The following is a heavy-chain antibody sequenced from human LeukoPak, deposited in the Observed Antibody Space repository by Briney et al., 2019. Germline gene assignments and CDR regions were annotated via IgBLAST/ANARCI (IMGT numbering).Heavy chain of an antibody. J-gene: IGHJ4*02. CDR2: IIPIFGTA. D-gene: IGHD7-27*01. Sequence: VASVKVSCKASGGTFSSYAISWVRQAPGQGLEWMGGIIPIFGTANYAQKFQGRVTITTDESTSTAYMELSSLRSEDTAVCYCARGGPIIGVILTAFDYWGQGTLVTVSS. CDR1: GGTFSSYA. V-gene: IGHV1-69*05. CDR3: ARGGPIIGVILTAFDY.